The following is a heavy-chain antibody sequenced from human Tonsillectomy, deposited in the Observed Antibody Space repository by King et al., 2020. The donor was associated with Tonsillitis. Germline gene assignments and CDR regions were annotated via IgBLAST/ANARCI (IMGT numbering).Heavy chain of an antibody. CDR1: GGSFSGYY. J-gene: IGHJ5*02. Sequence: VQLQQWGAGLLKPSENLSLTCAVYGGSFSGYYWSWIRQPPGKGLEWIGEINHSGSTNYNPSLKSRVTISVATSKNQFSLNLSSVTAADTAVYYCARRLTIPAAIGRLVSWFDPWGQGTLVTVSS. V-gene: IGHV4-34*01. CDR2: INHSGST. CDR3: ARRLTIPAAIGRLVSWFDP. D-gene: IGHD2-2*02.